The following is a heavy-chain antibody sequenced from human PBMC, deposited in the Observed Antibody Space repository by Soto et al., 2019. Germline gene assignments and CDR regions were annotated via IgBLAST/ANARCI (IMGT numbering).Heavy chain of an antibody. CDR2: IYYSGST. D-gene: IGHD3-22*01. Sequence: SETLSLTCTVSGGSISSGGYYWSWIRQHPGKGLEWIGYIYYSGSTYYNPSLKSRVTISVDTSKNQFSLKLSSVTAADTAVYYCARDYYDSSGSPQGFDYWGQGTLVTVSS. CDR3: ARDYYDSSGSPQGFDY. V-gene: IGHV4-31*03. CDR1: GGSISSGGYY. J-gene: IGHJ4*02.